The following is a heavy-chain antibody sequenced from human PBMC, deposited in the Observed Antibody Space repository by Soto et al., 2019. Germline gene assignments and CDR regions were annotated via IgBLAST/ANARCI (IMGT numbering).Heavy chain of an antibody. CDR3: ARGGDGGMDV. Sequence: SETLSLTCAVYGGSFSGYYWSWIRQPPGKGLEWIGEINHSGSTNYNPSLKSRVTISVDTSKNQFSLKLSSVTAADTAVYYCARGGDGGMDVWGQGTTVTVSS. CDR2: INHSGST. J-gene: IGHJ6*02. D-gene: IGHD3-16*01. V-gene: IGHV4-34*01. CDR1: GGSFSGYY.